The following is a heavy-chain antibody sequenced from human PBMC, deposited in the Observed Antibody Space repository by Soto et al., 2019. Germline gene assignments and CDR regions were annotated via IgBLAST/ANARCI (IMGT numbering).Heavy chain of an antibody. V-gene: IGHV3-48*01. J-gene: IGHJ1*01. CDR2: ISSSSSAI. Sequence: GALRLSCAASGFTFTSYSMNWVRQAPGKGLEWVSYISSSSSAIYYADSVKGRFTISRDNAKNSLSLQMNSLRAEDTAVYYCVRAECPNCSGFQHWGLGTLVTVSS. CDR1: GFTFTSYS. D-gene: IGHD2-2*01. CDR3: VRAECPNCSGFQH.